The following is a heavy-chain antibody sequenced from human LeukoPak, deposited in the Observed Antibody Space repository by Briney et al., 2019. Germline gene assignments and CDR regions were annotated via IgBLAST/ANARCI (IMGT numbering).Heavy chain of an antibody. V-gene: IGHV3-9*03. CDR1: GFTFVDYA. CDR2: ISWNSGSI. J-gene: IGHJ4*02. Sequence: GRSLRLCCAASGFTFVDYAMHWVRQAPGKGLEWVSGISWNSGSIGYADSVKGRFTISRDNAKNSLYLQMNSLRAEDMALYYCAKTSSGYDPFFDYWGQGTLVTVSS. CDR3: AKTSSGYDPFFDY. D-gene: IGHD5-12*01.